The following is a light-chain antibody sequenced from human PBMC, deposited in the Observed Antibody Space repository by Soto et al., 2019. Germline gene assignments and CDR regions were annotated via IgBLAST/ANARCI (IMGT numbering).Light chain of an antibody. CDR3: QQYNSYNPYT. J-gene: IGKJ2*01. CDR2: KAS. CDR1: QSISSW. Sequence: DIQMTQSPSTLSASVGDRVTITCRASQSISSWLAWYQQKPGKAPKLLIYKASSLESGVPSRLSGSGSGTEFTLTISSLQPDDFATYYCQQYNSYNPYTFGQGTKLEIK. V-gene: IGKV1-5*03.